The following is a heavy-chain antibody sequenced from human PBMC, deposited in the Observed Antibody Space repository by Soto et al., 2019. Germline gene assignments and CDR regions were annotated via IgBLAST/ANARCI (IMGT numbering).Heavy chain of an antibody. J-gene: IGHJ6*02. CDR2: IYYSGST. CDR3: ARDRSRPSESPGYCSGGCYYYGMDV. CDR1: GGSSGSYD. V-gene: IGHV4-59*12. Sequence: TSETLSLTCTVSGGSSGSYDGSWIRKPQGKGLEMIRFIYYSGSTNYNPSLKSRVTISVDTSKNQFSLKLSSVTAADTAVYYCARDRSRPSESPGYCSGGCYYYGMDVWGQGTTVTVSS. D-gene: IGHD2-15*01.